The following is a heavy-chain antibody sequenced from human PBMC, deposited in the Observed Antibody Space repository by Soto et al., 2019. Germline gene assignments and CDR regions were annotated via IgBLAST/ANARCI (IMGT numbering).Heavy chain of an antibody. V-gene: IGHV4-61*01. D-gene: IGHD6-13*01. Sequence: SETLSLTCTVSGGSVISGSYYWSWIRQPPGKGLEWIGYIYYSGSTNYNPSLKSRVTISVDTSKNQFSLKLSSVTAADTAVYYCARVARNIAAAGHNWFDPWGQGTLVTVSS. J-gene: IGHJ5*02. CDR3: ARVARNIAAAGHNWFDP. CDR2: IYYSGST. CDR1: GGSVISGSYY.